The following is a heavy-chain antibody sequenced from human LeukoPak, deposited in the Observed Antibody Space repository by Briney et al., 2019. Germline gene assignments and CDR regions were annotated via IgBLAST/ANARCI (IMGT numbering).Heavy chain of an antibody. CDR1: GFTFSSYA. J-gene: IGHJ4*02. CDR2: ISGSGGST. CDR3: AKEHSSSWYYYFDY. Sequence: GGSLRLSCAASGFTFSSYAMSWVRQAPGKGLEWASGISGSGGSTHYADSVKDRFTISRDNSKNTLYLQMNSLRAEDTAVYYCAKEHSSSWYYYFDYWGQGTLVTVSS. D-gene: IGHD6-13*01. V-gene: IGHV3-23*01.